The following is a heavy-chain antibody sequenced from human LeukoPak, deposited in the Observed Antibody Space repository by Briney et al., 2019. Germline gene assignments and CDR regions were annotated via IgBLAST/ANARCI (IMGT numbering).Heavy chain of an antibody. CDR1: GGTFSSYA. V-gene: IGHV1-69*13. J-gene: IGHJ4*02. CDR2: IIPIFGTA. D-gene: IGHD3-22*01. Sequence: SVKVSCKASGGTFSSYASSWVRQAPGQGLEWMGGIIPIFGTANYAQKFQGRVTITADESTSTAYIELSSLRSEDTAVYYCAREGDDSSCYFFDYWGQGTLVTVSS. CDR3: AREGDDSSCYFFDY.